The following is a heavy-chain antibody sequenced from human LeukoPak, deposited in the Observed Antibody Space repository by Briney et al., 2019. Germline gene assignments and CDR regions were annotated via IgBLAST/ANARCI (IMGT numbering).Heavy chain of an antibody. CDR1: GFTFTGYY. V-gene: IGHV1-2*02. D-gene: IGHD2-21*02. CDR2: INPHSGGT. CDR3: VREGNELLSKNFDY. Sequence: ASVKVSCKASGFTFTGYYIHWVRQAPGQGLEWMGYINPHSGGTNSPQKFQGRVTMTTDTSISAAYMELSSLILDDTAMYYCVREGNELLSKNFDYWGQGTLVTVSS. J-gene: IGHJ4*02.